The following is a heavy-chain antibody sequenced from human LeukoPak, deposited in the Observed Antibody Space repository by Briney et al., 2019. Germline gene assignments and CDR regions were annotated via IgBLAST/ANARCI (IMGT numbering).Heavy chain of an antibody. Sequence: GASVKVSCKASGYTFTGYYMHWVRQAPGQGLEWMGWINPNSGGTNYAQKFQGRVTMTRGTSISTAYMELSRLRSDNTAVYYCARDPVIEAAADWYWFDPWGQGTLVTVSS. CDR1: GYTFTGYY. J-gene: IGHJ5*02. CDR3: ARDPVIEAAADWYWFDP. D-gene: IGHD6-13*01. CDR2: INPNSGGT. V-gene: IGHV1-2*02.